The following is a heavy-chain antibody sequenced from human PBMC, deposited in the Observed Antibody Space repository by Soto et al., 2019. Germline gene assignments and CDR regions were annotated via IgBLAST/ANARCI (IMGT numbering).Heavy chain of an antibody. CDR1: GFTFSSYA. CDR3: AKDREGIVVVPAAMLPDYMDV. V-gene: IGHV3-23*01. J-gene: IGHJ6*03. Sequence: QLGGSMRLSCAASGFTFSSYAMSWVRQAPGKGLEWVSAIRGSGDSTNYAGSGKGRVTISRDNSKNTLYLPMNSLRTEVTGVYYWAKDREGIVVVPAAMLPDYMDVWGKGTTVTVSS. D-gene: IGHD2-2*01. CDR2: IRGSGDST.